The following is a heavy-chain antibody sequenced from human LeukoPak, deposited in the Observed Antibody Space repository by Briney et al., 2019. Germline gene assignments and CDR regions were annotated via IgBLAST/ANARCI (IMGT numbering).Heavy chain of an antibody. CDR2: IYHSGST. V-gene: IGHV4-38-2*02. CDR1: GGSISSYY. Sequence: PSETLSLTCTVSGGSISSYYWGWIRQPPGKGLEWIGSIYHSGSTYYNPSLKSRVTISVDTSKNQFSLKLSSVTAADTAVYYCARDELLWFGESRSAFDIWGQGTMVTVSS. J-gene: IGHJ3*02. CDR3: ARDELLWFGESRSAFDI. D-gene: IGHD3-10*01.